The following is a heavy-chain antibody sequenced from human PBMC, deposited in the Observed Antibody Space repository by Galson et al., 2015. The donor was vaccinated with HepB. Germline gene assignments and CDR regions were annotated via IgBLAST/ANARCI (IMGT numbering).Heavy chain of an antibody. V-gene: IGHV3-48*01. CDR2: ISSSSGTI. Sequence: SLRLSCAASGFTFSSYSMNWVRQAPGKGLEWVSYISSSSGTIYYADSVKGRFTISRDNAKNSLYLQMNSLRAEDTAVYYCAREGDYYYYYMDVWGKGTTVTVYS. CDR1: GFTFSSYS. J-gene: IGHJ6*03. D-gene: IGHD3-16*01. CDR3: AREGDYYYYYMDV.